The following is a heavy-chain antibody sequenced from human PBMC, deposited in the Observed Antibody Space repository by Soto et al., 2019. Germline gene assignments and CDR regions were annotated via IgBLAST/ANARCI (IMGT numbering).Heavy chain of an antibody. D-gene: IGHD3-16*02. J-gene: IGHJ5*02. V-gene: IGHV4-34*01. Sequence: SETLSLTCAVYGGSLSSHYGSWIRQPPGKGLGWIGEINHVGSTNYNPSLKSRVTITADTSKNQFSLKLSSVTAADTAMYYCARGPGREIASTTWGRGTLVTVSS. CDR1: GGSLSSHY. CDR2: INHVGST. CDR3: ARGPGREIASTT.